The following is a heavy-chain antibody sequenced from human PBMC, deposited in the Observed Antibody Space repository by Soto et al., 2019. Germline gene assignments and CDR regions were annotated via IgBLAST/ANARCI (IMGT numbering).Heavy chain of an antibody. CDR3: AREVKQRLGYYYIGLDV. Sequence: SETLSLTCAVSGDSIRTFYWNWFRQPAGGGLEWIGRVSLSGDTDYNPSLRSRLTMSFDTSKSQFSLSLTSVTAADTAVYYCAREVKQRLGYYYIGLDVWGQGTTVTVS. CDR1: GDSIRTFY. J-gene: IGHJ6*02. CDR2: VSLSGDT. D-gene: IGHD6-25*01. V-gene: IGHV4-4*07.